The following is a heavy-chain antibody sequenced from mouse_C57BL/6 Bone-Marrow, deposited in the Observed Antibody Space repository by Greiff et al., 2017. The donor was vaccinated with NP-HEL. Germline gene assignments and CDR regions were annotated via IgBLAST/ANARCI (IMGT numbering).Heavy chain of an antibody. J-gene: IGHJ2*01. CDR2: IYPGNGDT. D-gene: IGHD1-1*01. V-gene: IGHV1-12*01. CDR3: ARSPITTVVAGHFDY. Sequence: SGAELVRPGASVKMSCKASGYTFTSYNMHWVKQTPRQGLEWIGAIYPGNGDTSYNQKFKGKATLTVDKSSSTAYMQLSSLTSEDSAVYFCARSPITTVVAGHFDYWGQGTTLTVSS. CDR1: GYTFTSYN.